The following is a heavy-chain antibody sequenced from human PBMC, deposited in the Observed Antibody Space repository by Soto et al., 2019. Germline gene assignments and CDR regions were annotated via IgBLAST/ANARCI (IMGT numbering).Heavy chain of an antibody. Sequence: EVQLVESGGGLVQPGGSLRLSCAASGFTFSSYWMSWVRQAPGKGLEWVANIKQDGSEKNYVDSVKSRFTISRDNAKKSLYLQMDSLRAEDTAVYYCAKESGIAVAGSDIDYWGQGTLVTVSS. CDR2: IKQDGSEK. D-gene: IGHD6-19*01. V-gene: IGHV3-7*03. J-gene: IGHJ4*02. CDR3: AKESGIAVAGSDIDY. CDR1: GFTFSSYW.